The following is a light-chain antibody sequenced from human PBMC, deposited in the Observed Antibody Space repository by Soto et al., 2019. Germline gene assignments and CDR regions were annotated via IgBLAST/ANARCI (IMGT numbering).Light chain of an antibody. CDR1: SSDLGGYNY. V-gene: IGLV2-8*01. CDR3: SSNAGSNDLRV. Sequence: QSALTQPPSASGSPGQSVTISCTGTSSDLGGYNYVSWYQQHPGKAPKLVIYEVNKRPSGVPDRFSGSKSGNTASLTVSGLQTEDEADYYCSSNAGSNDLRVFGGGTKLTVL. J-gene: IGLJ3*02. CDR2: EVN.